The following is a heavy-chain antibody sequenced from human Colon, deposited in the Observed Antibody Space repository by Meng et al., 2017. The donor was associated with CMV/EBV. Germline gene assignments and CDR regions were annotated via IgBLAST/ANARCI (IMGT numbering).Heavy chain of an antibody. J-gene: IGHJ4*02. Sequence: QVPLVKPGAVVPKPWASVNPEVSCKASGYTFIDYYIHGVRQVPGQGLEWMGWINPSSGGTNFARKFRGRVTMTTDTSISTAYIKLNSLRSDDTAVYYCARDDGHGGFYLDYWGQGTLVTVFS. V-gene: IGHV1-2*02. D-gene: IGHD3-16*01. CDR3: ARDDGHGGFYLDY. CDR1: GYTFIDYY. CDR2: INPSSGGT.